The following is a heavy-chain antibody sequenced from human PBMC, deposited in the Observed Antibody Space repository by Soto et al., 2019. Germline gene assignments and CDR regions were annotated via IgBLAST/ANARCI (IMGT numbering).Heavy chain of an antibody. D-gene: IGHD3-22*01. Sequence: PSETLSLTCAVYGGSFSGYYWSWIRQPPGKGLEWIGYIYYSESTNYNLSLKSRVTISVDTSKNQFSLKLSSVTFADTAVFYFARDGDYYDSSGYHNYYFDYWGQGTLVTVSS. CDR2: IYYSEST. J-gene: IGHJ4*02. V-gene: IGHV4-59*01. CDR1: GGSFSGYY. CDR3: ARDGDYYDSSGYHNYYFDY.